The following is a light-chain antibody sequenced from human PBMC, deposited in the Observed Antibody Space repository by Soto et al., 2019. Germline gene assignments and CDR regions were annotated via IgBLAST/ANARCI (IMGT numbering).Light chain of an antibody. CDR3: QQYGSSPLIS. CDR1: QTVSITY. V-gene: IGKV3-20*01. CDR2: GAS. Sequence: VLRQSPGTLSLSPGESATLSCRAIQTVSITYLTWYQQKPGQAPRLLIFGASKRATGITDRFSGSGSGRDFTLTISGLEPEDFAVYYCQQYGSSPLISFGQGTRLQIK. J-gene: IGKJ5*01.